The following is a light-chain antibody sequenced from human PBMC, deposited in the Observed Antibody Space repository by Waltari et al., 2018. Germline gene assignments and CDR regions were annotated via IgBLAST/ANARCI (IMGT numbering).Light chain of an antibody. CDR3: QQRSNWPPIT. CDR1: QSVSSY. J-gene: IGKJ5*01. Sequence: EIVLTQSPATLSLSPGQRATPSCRASQSVSSYLAWYQQQPGQAPRLLIYDASNRATGIPARFSGSGSGTDFTLTISSLEPEDFAVYYCQQRSNWPPITFGQGTRLEIK. V-gene: IGKV3-11*01. CDR2: DAS.